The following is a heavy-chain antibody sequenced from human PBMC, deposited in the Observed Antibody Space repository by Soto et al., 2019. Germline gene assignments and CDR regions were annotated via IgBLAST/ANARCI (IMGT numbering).Heavy chain of an antibody. Sequence: GESLKISCKGSGYSFTTYWIGWVRQMPGKGLEWMGIIYPGDSDTRYSPSFQGQVTISADKSISTAYLQWRTLEASDTAVYYCARHFGSTQLWLQSGADYWGQGT. V-gene: IGHV5-51*01. CDR2: IYPGDSDT. CDR1: GYSFTTYW. J-gene: IGHJ4*02. CDR3: ARHFGSTQLWLQSGADY. D-gene: IGHD5-18*01.